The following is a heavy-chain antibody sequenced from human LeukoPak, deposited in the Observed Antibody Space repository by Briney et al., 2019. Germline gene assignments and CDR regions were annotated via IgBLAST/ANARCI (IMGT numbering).Heavy chain of an antibody. D-gene: IGHD3-3*01. V-gene: IGHV3-23*01. CDR3: AKEFITYYDSWSAPGTIFDY. J-gene: IGHJ4*02. CDR2: ISGSGGST. CDR1: GFTFSSYA. Sequence: GGSLRLSCAASGFTFSSYAMSWVRQAPGKGLEWVSAISGSGGSTYYADSVKGRLTISRDNSKNTLYLQMNSLRAEDTAVYYCAKEFITYYDSWSAPGTIFDYWGQGTLVTVSS.